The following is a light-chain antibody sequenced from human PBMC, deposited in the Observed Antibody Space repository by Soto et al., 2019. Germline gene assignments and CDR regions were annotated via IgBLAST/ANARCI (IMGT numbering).Light chain of an antibody. CDR2: GAS. CDR1: QSVSSN. V-gene: IGKV3-15*01. Sequence: EIVMTQSPATLSVSPGERATLSCRASQSVSSNLAWYQQKPGQAPRLLIYGASTRATGIPARFSGSGSGTEFTLTISSLQSEDFPVYYCQQYNNWPITFGKGTRREI. CDR3: QQYNNWPIT. J-gene: IGKJ5*01.